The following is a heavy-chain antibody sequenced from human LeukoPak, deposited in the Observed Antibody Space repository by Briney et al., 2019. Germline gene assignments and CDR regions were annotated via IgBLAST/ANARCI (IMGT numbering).Heavy chain of an antibody. CDR3: TTLRLSDSPDY. Sequence: PGGSLRLSCVASGFTFSNAWMSWVRQAPGKGLEWVGRIKSKTDGGTTDYAAPVKGRFTISRDDSKNTLYLQMNSLKTEDTAVYYCTTLRLSDSPDYWGQGTLVTVSS. CDR2: IKSKTDGGTT. CDR1: GFTFSNAW. J-gene: IGHJ4*02. D-gene: IGHD3/OR15-3a*01. V-gene: IGHV3-15*01.